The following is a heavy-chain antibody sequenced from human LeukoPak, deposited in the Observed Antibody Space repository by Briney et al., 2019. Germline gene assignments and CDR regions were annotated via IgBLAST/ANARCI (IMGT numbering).Heavy chain of an antibody. CDR1: GYTFTAHG. CDR2: IRTSNGNT. D-gene: IGHD6-13*01. V-gene: IGHV1-18*01. CDR3: ARALQQLDAFDI. Sequence: ASLKVSCKASGYTFTAHGISWVRQAPGQGLEWMGWIRTSNGNTNYAQKFQGRVTMTTDISTSTASMELRSLRSDDTAVYYCARALQQLDAFDIWGQGTMVTDSS. J-gene: IGHJ3*02.